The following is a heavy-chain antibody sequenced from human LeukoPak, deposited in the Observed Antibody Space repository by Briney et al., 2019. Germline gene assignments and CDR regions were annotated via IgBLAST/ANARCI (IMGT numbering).Heavy chain of an antibody. CDR1: GFTFSSYV. D-gene: IGHD6-13*01. V-gene: IGHV3-30*04. CDR3: ARDPPSSAAQLDY. CDR2: ISYDGSNK. J-gene: IGHJ4*02. Sequence: PGRSLRLSCAASGFTFSSYVMNWVRQAPGKGLEWVAVISYDGSNKYYADSVKGRFTISRDNSKNTVYLQMNSLRAEDTAVYYCARDPPSSAAQLDYWGQGTLVTVSS.